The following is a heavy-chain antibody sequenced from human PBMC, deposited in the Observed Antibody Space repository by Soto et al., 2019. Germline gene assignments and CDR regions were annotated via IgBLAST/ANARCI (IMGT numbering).Heavy chain of an antibody. J-gene: IGHJ3*02. CDR1: GFTFSSYA. V-gene: IGHV3-30-3*01. CDR3: ARDGQDIVVVVAAYHDAFDI. D-gene: IGHD2-15*01. Sequence: QVQLVESGGGVVQPGRSLRLSCAASGFTFSSYAMHWVRQAPGKGLEWVAVISYDGSNKYYADSVKGRFTISRDNYKNTLYLQMNSLRAEDTAVYYCARDGQDIVVVVAAYHDAFDIWGQGTMVTVSS. CDR2: ISYDGSNK.